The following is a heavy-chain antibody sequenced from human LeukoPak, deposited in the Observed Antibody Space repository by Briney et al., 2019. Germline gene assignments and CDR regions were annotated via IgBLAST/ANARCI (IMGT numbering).Heavy chain of an antibody. CDR2: IYYSGST. Sequence: SETLSLTCAVSGYSISSGYYWGWIRQPPGKGLEWSGRIYYSGSTYYNPSLKSRVTISVDTSKNQFSLKLSSVTAADTAVYYCARQPGDYGDYANPFDYWGQGTLVTVSS. J-gene: IGHJ4*02. CDR1: GYSISSGYY. V-gene: IGHV4-38-2*01. CDR3: ARQPGDYGDYANPFDY. D-gene: IGHD4-17*01.